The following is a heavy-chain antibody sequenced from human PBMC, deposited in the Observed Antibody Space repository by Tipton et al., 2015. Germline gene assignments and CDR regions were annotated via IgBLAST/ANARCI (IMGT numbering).Heavy chain of an antibody. CDR2: ISGSGSTI. Sequence: SLRLSCAASGFTFSDYYMSWIRQAPGKGLEWLSYISGSGSTIYYADSVKGRFTISRDYAKNSLYLQMNSLRAEDTAVYYCARDICGGGSCLNYWSQGTLVTVSS. D-gene: IGHD2-15*01. CDR3: ARDICGGGSCLNY. CDR1: GFTFSDYY. J-gene: IGHJ4*02. V-gene: IGHV3-11*01.